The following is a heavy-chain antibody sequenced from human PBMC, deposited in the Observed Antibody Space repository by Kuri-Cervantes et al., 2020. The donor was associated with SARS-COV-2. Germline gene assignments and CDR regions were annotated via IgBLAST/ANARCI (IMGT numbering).Heavy chain of an antibody. J-gene: IGHJ3*02. CDR2: ISSNGGST. CDR1: GFTFSSYA. CDR3: ARGLRWESHAFDI. D-gene: IGHD4-23*01. V-gene: IGHV3-64*02. Sequence: ETLSLTCAASGFTFSSYAMHWARQAPGKGLEYVSAISSNGGSTYYADSVKGRFTISRDNSKNTLYLQMGSLRAEDMAVYYCARGLRWESHAFDIWGQGTMVTVSS.